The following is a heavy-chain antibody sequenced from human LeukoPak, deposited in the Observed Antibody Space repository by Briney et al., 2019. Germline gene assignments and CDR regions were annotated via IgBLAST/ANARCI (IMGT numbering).Heavy chain of an antibody. CDR2: FDPEDGET. J-gene: IGHJ4*02. Sequence: ASGKVFCKVSGYTLTELSMHWARQAPGKGLEWMGGFDPEDGETIYAQKCQGRVTMTEDTSTDTAYMELSSLRSEDTAVYYCATDLRGSWYGTFDYWGQGTLVTVSS. CDR1: GYTLTELS. CDR3: ATDLRGSWYGTFDY. D-gene: IGHD6-13*01. V-gene: IGHV1-24*01.